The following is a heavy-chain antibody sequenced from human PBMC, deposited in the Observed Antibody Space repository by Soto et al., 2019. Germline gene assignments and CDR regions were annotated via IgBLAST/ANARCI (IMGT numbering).Heavy chain of an antibody. D-gene: IGHD5-18*01. CDR2: IWDNGSNK. V-gene: IGHV3-33*08. CDR3: ARNTAMAAYYYYGMDV. Sequence: GGSLRLSCAASGFTFSSYAMSWVRQAPGKGLEWVSVIWDNGSNKYYADSVKGRFTISRDNSENTLYLQMNSLRAEDTAVYYCARNTAMAAYYYYGMDVWGQGTTVTVSS. J-gene: IGHJ6*02. CDR1: GFTFSSYA.